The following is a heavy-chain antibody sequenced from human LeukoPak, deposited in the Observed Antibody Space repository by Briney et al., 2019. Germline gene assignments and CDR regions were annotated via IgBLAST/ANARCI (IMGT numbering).Heavy chain of an antibody. CDR3: ARGKYGGYFIDY. Sequence: GSLRLSCGASGFTFTTHWIHRVRQAPGKGLVWVSRIKPDGSDTNYADSVKGRFTISRDNAKNTVYLQMNSLRAEDTAVYYCARGKYGGYFIDYWGQGTLVTVSS. D-gene: IGHD5-12*01. V-gene: IGHV3-74*01. J-gene: IGHJ4*02. CDR2: IKPDGSDT. CDR1: GFTFTTHW.